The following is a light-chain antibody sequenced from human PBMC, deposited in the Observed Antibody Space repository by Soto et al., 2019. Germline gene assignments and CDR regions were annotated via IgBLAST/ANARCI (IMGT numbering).Light chain of an antibody. J-gene: IGLJ1*01. CDR3: SSYTSSSTTV. CDR2: DVS. V-gene: IGLV2-14*01. Sequence: QSALTQPASVSGSPGQSITISCTGTSSDVGGYNYVSWYQQHPGKAPKLMIYDVSNRPSGVSNRFPGSNSGKTASLTISGLPAEDEADYYCSSYTSSSTTVFGTGTKLTVL. CDR1: SSDVGGYNY.